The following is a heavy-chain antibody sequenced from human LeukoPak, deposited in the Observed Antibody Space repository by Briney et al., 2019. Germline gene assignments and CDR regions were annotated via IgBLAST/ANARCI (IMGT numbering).Heavy chain of an antibody. D-gene: IGHD2-8*01. J-gene: IGHJ4*02. CDR1: GYTFTNYD. CDR2: ISAQHGQT. CDR3: AGSLGYCTSNVCYLKY. Sequence: GASVKVSCKASGYTFTNYDINWVRQVAGQGLEWMGWISAQHGQTEYAPNSQDRVTMTTDTYTNTAYMELRSLRSDDTAVYYCAGSLGYCTSNVCYLKYWGQGTLVTVSS. V-gene: IGHV1-18*01.